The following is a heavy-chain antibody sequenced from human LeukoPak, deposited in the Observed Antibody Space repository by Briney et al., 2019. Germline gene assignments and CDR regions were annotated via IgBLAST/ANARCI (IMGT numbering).Heavy chain of an antibody. Sequence: SGTPSLTCSVSGDSTSGFFWKWFRHAPQKGMEWIAVTHYSGTTNYNPSLKSRVTISIDTSRQQFFLKLSSVTAADTAVYYCVLAPNSNWFDFWGQGTRVTVSS. CDR2: THYSGTT. J-gene: IGHJ5*01. V-gene: IGHV4-59*12. D-gene: IGHD2-8*01. CDR3: VLAPNSNWFDF. CDR1: GDSTSGFF.